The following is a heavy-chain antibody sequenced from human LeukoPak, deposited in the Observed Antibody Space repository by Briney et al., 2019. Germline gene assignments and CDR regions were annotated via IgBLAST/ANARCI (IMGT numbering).Heavy chain of an antibody. CDR2: IYYSGST. CDR3: ARHLQLWPNGAIDY. D-gene: IGHD5-18*01. J-gene: IGHJ4*02. Sequence: KPSETLSLTCTVSGGSISSYYWSWIRQPPGKGLEWIGYIYYSGSTNYNPSLKSRVTISVDTSKNQFSLKLSSVTAADTAVYYCARHLQLWPNGAIDYWGQGTLVTVSS. CDR1: GGSISSYY. V-gene: IGHV4-59*08.